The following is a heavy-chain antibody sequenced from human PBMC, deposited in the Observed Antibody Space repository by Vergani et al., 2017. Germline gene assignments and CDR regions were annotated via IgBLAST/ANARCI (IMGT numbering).Heavy chain of an antibody. J-gene: IGHJ4*02. CDR2: ISSSSSYI. CDR1: GFTFSSYS. CDR3: ARASSWYTFGFDY. D-gene: IGHD6-13*01. V-gene: IGHV3-21*01. Sequence: EVQLVESGGGLDKPGGSLRLSCAASGFTFSSYSMNWVRQAPGKGLEWVSSISSSSSYIYYADSVKGRFTISRDNAKNSLYLQMNSLRAEDTAVYYCARASSWYTFGFDYWGQGTLVTVSS.